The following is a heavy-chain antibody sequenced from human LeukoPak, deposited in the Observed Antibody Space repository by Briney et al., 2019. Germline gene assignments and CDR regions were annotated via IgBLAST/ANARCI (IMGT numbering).Heavy chain of an antibody. J-gene: IGHJ4*02. D-gene: IGHD3-10*01. CDR2: IWYDGSNK. Sequence: PGGSLRLSCAASGFTFSSYGMHWVRQAPGKGLEWVAVIWYDGSNKYYADSVKGRFTISRDNSKNTLYLQMNSLRAEDTAVYYCARDEYYYGSGSYIDYWGQGTLVTVPS. V-gene: IGHV3-33*01. CDR1: GFTFSSYG. CDR3: ARDEYYYGSGSYIDY.